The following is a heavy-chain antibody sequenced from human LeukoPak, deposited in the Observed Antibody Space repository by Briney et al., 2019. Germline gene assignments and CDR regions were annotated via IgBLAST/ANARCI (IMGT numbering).Heavy chain of an antibody. CDR3: ARLSTAPDFDS. V-gene: IGHV4-39*01. CDR1: GGFISRSSYH. J-gene: IGHJ4*02. CDR2: VFHTGST. Sequence: SETLSLTCTVSGGFISRSSYHWTWLRQPPGKTLEWIGNVFHTGSTSYRPSLQSRVIVSVDTPKNQFSLKLTSVTAAATAVYYCARLSTAPDFDSWGQGILVTVSS.